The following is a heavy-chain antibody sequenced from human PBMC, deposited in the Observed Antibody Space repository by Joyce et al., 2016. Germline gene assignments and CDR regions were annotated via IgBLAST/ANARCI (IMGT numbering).Heavy chain of an antibody. Sequence: QVQLVQSGPEVKKPGASVTVSCKASGYAFTSFFLHWGRQAPGPGLEWMGIVNPNGGSTTSAQKFQDRVTMTRDTSTNTVYLERSSLRSDDTAVYYCARVGGYGGDSGYYFDYWGHGTLVTVSS. CDR2: VNPNGGST. V-gene: IGHV1-46*01. D-gene: IGHD4-23*01. J-gene: IGHJ4*01. CDR1: GYAFTSFF. CDR3: ARVGGYGGDSGYYFDY.